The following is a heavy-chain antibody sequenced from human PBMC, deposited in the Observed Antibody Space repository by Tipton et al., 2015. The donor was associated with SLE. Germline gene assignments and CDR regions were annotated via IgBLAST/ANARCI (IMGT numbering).Heavy chain of an antibody. CDR2: IFHTGST. Sequence: TLSLTCTVSGGSISSGSYYWSWIRENPGEGLEWIGYIFHTGSTYYNPSLSSRVTMSVDRSQNQFSLKLTSVTAADTAVYYCASDCGGDCSPMEYFQYWGQGALVTVSS. V-gene: IGHV4-31*03. D-gene: IGHD2-21*01. CDR1: GGSISSGSYY. J-gene: IGHJ1*01. CDR3: ASDCGGDCSPMEYFQY.